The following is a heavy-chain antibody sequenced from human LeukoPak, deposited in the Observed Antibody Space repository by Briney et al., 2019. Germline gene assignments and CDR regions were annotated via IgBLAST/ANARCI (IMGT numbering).Heavy chain of an antibody. D-gene: IGHD5-12*01. CDR2: FDPEDGET. CDR3: ATHPGGYSSFDY. Sequence: GASVKVSCKVSGYTLTELSMHWVRQAPGKGLEWMGGFDPEDGETIYAQKFQGRVTMTEDTSTDTAYMELSSLRSEDTAVYYCATHPGGYSSFDYWGQGTLVTVSS. CDR1: GYTLTELS. J-gene: IGHJ4*02. V-gene: IGHV1-24*01.